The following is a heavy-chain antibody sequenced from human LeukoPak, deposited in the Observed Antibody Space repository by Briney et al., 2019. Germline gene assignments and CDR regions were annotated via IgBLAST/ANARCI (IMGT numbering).Heavy chain of an antibody. CDR3: ARGDSSGYIFGNWFDP. CDR2: INHSGSI. Sequence: PSETLSLTCAVYGGSFSGYYWSWIRQPPGKGLEWIGEINHSGSINYNPSLKSRVTISVDTSKNQFSLKLSSVTAADTAVYYCARGDSSGYIFGNWFDPWGQGTLVTVSS. D-gene: IGHD3-22*01. V-gene: IGHV4-34*01. CDR1: GGSFSGYY. J-gene: IGHJ5*02.